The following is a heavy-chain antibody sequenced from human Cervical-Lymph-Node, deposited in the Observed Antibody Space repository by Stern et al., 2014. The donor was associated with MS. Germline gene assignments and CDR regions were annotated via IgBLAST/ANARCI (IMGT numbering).Heavy chain of an antibody. CDR2: IDSDGSTT. J-gene: IGHJ4*02. D-gene: IGHD2-15*01. Sequence: EVQLVESWGGLVQPGGSLRLSCVASGFTFNNYWMHWVRQAPGKGLVWVSHIDSDGSTTNYADSVKGRFTISRDNAKNTLYLQMNGLRAEDTAVFFCARYCGDSSCFSAFDYWGQGTLVTVSS. V-gene: IGHV3-74*02. CDR3: ARYCGDSSCFSAFDY. CDR1: GFTFNNYW.